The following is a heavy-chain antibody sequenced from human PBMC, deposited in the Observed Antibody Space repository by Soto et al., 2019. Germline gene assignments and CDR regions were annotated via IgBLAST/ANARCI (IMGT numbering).Heavy chain of an antibody. CDR1: GFTFSSYS. V-gene: IGHV3-23*01. Sequence: GGSLRLSCAASGFTFSSYSMFCVRQAPGKGLEWVSTIGGSGITAYYPDSVKGRVTISRDNSNSTLYLQMNSLRAEDTGVYYCAKAPTRPGTYWVDYWGRGTLVTVSS. J-gene: IGHJ4*01. D-gene: IGHD1-1*01. CDR3: AKAPTRPGTYWVDY. CDR2: IGGSGITA.